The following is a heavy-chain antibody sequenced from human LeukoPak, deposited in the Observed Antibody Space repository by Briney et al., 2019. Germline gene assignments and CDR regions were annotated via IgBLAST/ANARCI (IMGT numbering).Heavy chain of an antibody. D-gene: IGHD3-10*01. Sequence: GGSLRLSCAASGFTFSSYSMNWVRQAPGKGLEWVSYISSSSSTIYYADSVKGRFTISRDNAKNSLYLQMNSLRAEDTAVYYCARVRCGSGSYSAFDYWGQGTLVTVSS. CDR1: GFTFSSYS. CDR3: ARVRCGSGSYSAFDY. V-gene: IGHV3-48*01. J-gene: IGHJ4*02. CDR2: ISSSSSTI.